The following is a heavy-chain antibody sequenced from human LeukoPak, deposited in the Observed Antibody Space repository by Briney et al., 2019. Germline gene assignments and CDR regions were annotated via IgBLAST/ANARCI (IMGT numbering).Heavy chain of an antibody. D-gene: IGHD3-10*01. CDR1: GFIFSHYA. Sequence: PGGSLRLSCAASGFIFSHYAMHWVRLAPGKGLEWVAVISYDGSNKYYADSVKGRFTISRDNSKNTLSLQMNSLRAEDTAVYYCAKVNPKVREVSHYHYYYYMDVWGKGTTVTISS. V-gene: IGHV3-30*04. CDR2: ISYDGSNK. J-gene: IGHJ6*03. CDR3: AKVNPKVREVSHYHYYYYMDV.